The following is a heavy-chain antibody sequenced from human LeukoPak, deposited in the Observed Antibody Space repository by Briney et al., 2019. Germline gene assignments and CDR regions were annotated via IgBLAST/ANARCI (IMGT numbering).Heavy chain of an antibody. J-gene: IGHJ6*03. V-gene: IGHV4-59*12. CDR3: ARGLESGTHYYYMDV. D-gene: IGHD6-13*01. CDR2: IYYSGST. Sequence: SETLSLTCTVSGGSISSYYWSWIRQPPGKGLEWIGYIYYSGSTNYNPSLKSRVTISVDKSKNQFSLKLSSVTAADTAVYYCARGLESGTHYYYMDVWGKGTTVTVSS. CDR1: GGSISSYY.